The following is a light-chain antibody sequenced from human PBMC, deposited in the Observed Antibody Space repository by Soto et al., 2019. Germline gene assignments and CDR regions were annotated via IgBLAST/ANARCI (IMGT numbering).Light chain of an antibody. CDR3: RSYTSSSTRVV. Sequence: QSALTQPASVSGSPGQSITISCTGTSSDVGGYNYVSWYQQHPGKAPKLMIYDVSNRPSGVSNRFSGSKSGNTASLTISGLQAEDEADYYCRSYTSSSTRVVFGGGTKVTVL. CDR1: SSDVGGYNY. V-gene: IGLV2-14*01. CDR2: DVS. J-gene: IGLJ2*01.